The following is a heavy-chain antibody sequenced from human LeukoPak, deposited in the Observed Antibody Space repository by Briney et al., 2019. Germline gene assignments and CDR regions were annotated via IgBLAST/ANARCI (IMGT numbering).Heavy chain of an antibody. Sequence: SETLSLTCTVSGGSISSYYWSWIRQPAGKGLEWIGRIYTSGSTNYNPSLKSRVTMSVDTSKNQFSLRLSSVTAADTAVYYCARDLNYDSSGCENYYYMDVWGKGTTVTVSS. CDR1: GGSISSYY. CDR2: IYTSGST. CDR3: ARDLNYDSSGCENYYYMDV. V-gene: IGHV4-4*07. J-gene: IGHJ6*03. D-gene: IGHD3-22*01.